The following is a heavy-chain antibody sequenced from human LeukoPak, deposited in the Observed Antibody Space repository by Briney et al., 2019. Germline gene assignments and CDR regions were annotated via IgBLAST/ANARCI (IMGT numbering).Heavy chain of an antibody. CDR3: ATKQWLAPPPDS. Sequence: GGSLRLSCAASGFTFSKYWMLWVRQAPGRGLESVSRINTDGTVTTYADSVKGRFAVSRDNADNTMFLQMNSVRDEDTAVYYCATKQWLAPPPDSWGQGTPVTVSS. D-gene: IGHD6-19*01. J-gene: IGHJ4*02. CDR1: GFTFSKYW. V-gene: IGHV3-74*01. CDR2: INTDGTVT.